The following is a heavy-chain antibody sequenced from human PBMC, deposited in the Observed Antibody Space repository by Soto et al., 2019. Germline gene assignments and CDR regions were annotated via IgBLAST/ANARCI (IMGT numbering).Heavy chain of an antibody. CDR2: ITNGGANT. V-gene: IGHV3-23*01. D-gene: IGHD6-25*01. Sequence: GGSLRLSCAGSGFTFSRYAMGWIRQTPETGLEWVAAITNGGANTYSADSVKGRFTISRDNSKNTLYLQMNSLRAEDTAVYFCAKGSASGSPYYFDFWGQGTLVTVSS. CDR1: GFTFSRYA. J-gene: IGHJ4*02. CDR3: AKGSASGSPYYFDF.